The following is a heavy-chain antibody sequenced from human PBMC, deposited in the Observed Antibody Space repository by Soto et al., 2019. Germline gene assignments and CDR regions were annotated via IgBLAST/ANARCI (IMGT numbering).Heavy chain of an antibody. Sequence: GGSLRLSCVASGFTFSDYNMNWLHQTPGKGLEWVSSIASRSNYIYYADSLKGRFTVSRDNARNSLYLQVDNLRAEDTAVYYCARNRRIAVEMDVWGQGTTVTVSS. CDR3: ARNRRIAVEMDV. J-gene: IGHJ6*02. D-gene: IGHD2-21*01. CDR1: GFTFSDYN. CDR2: IASRSNYI. V-gene: IGHV3-21*01.